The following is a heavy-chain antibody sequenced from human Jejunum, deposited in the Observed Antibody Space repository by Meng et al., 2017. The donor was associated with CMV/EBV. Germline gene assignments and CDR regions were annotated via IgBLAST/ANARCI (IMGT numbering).Heavy chain of an antibody. CDR2: ISSSSSTI. CDR3: ARRGSSRSEDY. CDR1: GFTFSSYS. Sequence: CAAYGFTFSSYSMNWVRQAPGKGLEWVSYISSSSSTIYYADSVKGRFTISRENAKNSLYLQMNSLRAEGTAVYYCARRGSSRSEDYWGQGALVTVSS. J-gene: IGHJ4*02. D-gene: IGHD6-6*01. V-gene: IGHV3-48*04.